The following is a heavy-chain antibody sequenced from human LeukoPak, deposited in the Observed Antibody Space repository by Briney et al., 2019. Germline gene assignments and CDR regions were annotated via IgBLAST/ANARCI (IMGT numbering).Heavy chain of an antibody. J-gene: IGHJ6*02. V-gene: IGHV3-23*01. Sequence: GGSLRPSCAASGFTFSSYAMSWVRQAPGKGLEWVSAISGSGGSTYYADSVKGRFTISRDDAKNSLYLQMNSLRAEDTALYHCARNNGMDVWGQGTTVIVSS. CDR2: ISGSGGST. CDR3: ARNNGMDV. CDR1: GFTFSSYA.